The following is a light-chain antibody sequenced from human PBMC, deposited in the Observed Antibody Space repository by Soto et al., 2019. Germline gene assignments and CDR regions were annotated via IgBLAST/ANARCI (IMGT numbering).Light chain of an antibody. CDR1: QSISSF. CDR2: AAS. Sequence: DIQMTQSPSSLAASVGDRVTITCRASQSISSFLNWYQQKPGKAPKVLIYAASSLQSGVPSRFSGRGSGTDFTLTISSLQPEDFATYYCQQSYSTPWTFGQGTKVDI. J-gene: IGKJ1*01. CDR3: QQSYSTPWT. V-gene: IGKV1-39*01.